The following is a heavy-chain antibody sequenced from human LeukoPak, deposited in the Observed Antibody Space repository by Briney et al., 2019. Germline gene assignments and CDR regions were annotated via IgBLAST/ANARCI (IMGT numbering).Heavy chain of an antibody. V-gene: IGHV3-9*01. Sequence: GGSLRHSCAASGFTFDDYAMHWVRQAPGKGLEWVSGISWNSGSIGYADSVKGRFTISRDNAKNSLYLQMNSLRAEDTALYYCAKDYYSDYYGSGSYSGYFDYWGQGTLVTVSS. CDR2: ISWNSGSI. D-gene: IGHD3-10*01. CDR3: AKDYYSDYYGSGSYSGYFDY. CDR1: GFTFDDYA. J-gene: IGHJ4*02.